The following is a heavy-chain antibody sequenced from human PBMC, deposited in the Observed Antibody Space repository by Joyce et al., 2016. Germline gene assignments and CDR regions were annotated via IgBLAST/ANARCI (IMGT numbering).Heavy chain of an antibody. D-gene: IGHD6-19*01. J-gene: IGHJ4*02. Sequence: QVQLQESGPGLVKPSETLSLTCSVSGDSISGYYWSWIRQSPGKGLEWFGYVYHRGSTNYNPSLKSRVTISVDTSKNQFSLKLKSVTAADTAVYYCARTGYTSGWYGYYFDYWGQGTLVTVSS. CDR3: ARTGYTSGWYGYYFDY. CDR2: VYHRGST. CDR1: GDSISGYY. V-gene: IGHV4-59*01.